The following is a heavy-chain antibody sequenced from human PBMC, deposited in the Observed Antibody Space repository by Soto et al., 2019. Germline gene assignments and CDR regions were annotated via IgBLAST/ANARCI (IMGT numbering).Heavy chain of an antibody. Sequence: PSETLSLTCTVCGGSIGSYHWSWVRQPPGKGLEWIASVYYTGTTNYNPSLGSRVTISIDAPENQISLKLTSVTAADTAFYYCARDTVLTGMFDFWGQGTLVTVSS. CDR3: ARDTVLTGMFDF. V-gene: IGHV4-59*01. D-gene: IGHD4-17*01. CDR1: GGSIGSYH. J-gene: IGHJ4*02. CDR2: VYYTGTT.